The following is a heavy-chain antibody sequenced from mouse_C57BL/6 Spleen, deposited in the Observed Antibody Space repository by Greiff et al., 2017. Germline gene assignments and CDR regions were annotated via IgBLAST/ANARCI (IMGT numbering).Heavy chain of an antibody. CDR2: IYPGDGDT. D-gene: IGHD3-3*01. J-gene: IGHJ3*01. Sequence: VQLQESGAELVKPGASVKISCKASGYAFSSYWMNWVKQRPGKGLEWIGKIYPGDGDTNYNGKFKGKATLTADKSSSTAYMQLSSLTSEDSAVYFCAREGTGRFAYWGQGTLVTVSA. V-gene: IGHV1-80*01. CDR1: GYAFSSYW. CDR3: AREGTGRFAY.